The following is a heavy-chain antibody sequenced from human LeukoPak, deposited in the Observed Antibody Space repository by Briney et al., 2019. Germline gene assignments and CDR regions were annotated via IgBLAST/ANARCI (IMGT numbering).Heavy chain of an antibody. V-gene: IGHV1-46*01. CDR1: GYTFTSYY. Sequence: ASVKVSCKASGYTFTSYYMHWVRQAPGQGLEWMGIINPSGGSTSYAQKFQGRVTMTRDTSTSTVYMELSSLRSEDTAVYYCARDSNYDLLTASAFDIWGQGTIVTVSS. J-gene: IGHJ3*02. D-gene: IGHD3-9*01. CDR2: INPSGGST. CDR3: ARDSNYDLLTASAFDI.